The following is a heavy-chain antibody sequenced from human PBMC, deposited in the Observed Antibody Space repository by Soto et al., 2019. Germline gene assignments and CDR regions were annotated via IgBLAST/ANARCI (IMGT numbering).Heavy chain of an antibody. CDR1: GGSISGYY. Sequence: SETLSLTCTVSGGSISGYYWSWLRQPPEKGLEWIGYIYSIGSTNYYPSLRSRVTMSVDTSKKQFSLALSSVTAADTAVYFCARVSEMTLLTTGAFDFWGQGTPVTVSS. J-gene: IGHJ4*02. CDR3: ARVSEMTLLTTGAFDF. V-gene: IGHV4-4*08. CDR2: IYSIGST. D-gene: IGHD4-17*01.